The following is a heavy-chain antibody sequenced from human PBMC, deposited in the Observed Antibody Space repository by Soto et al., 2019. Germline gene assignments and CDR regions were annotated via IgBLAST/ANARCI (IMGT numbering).Heavy chain of an antibody. V-gene: IGHV1-18*04. CDR1: GYTFRSYG. D-gene: IGHD3-22*01. CDR2: ISAYNGDT. CDR3: ARDWSRYYDNSGLIWLY. J-gene: IGHJ4*01. Sequence: DSVKVSCKASGYTFRSYGSSWVRQAPGQGLEWVGWISAYNGDTHYAPKFQDRITLTTETSTDTAYMELRSLRLDDTAVYYCARDWSRYYDNSGLIWLYWG.